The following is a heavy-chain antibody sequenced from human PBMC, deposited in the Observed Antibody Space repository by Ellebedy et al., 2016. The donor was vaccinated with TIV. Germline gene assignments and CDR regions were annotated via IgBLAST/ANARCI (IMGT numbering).Heavy chain of an antibody. CDR1: GFTFSVYY. CDR3: ARTFFH. J-gene: IGHJ4*02. V-gene: IGHV3-72*01. CDR2: TRNKANSYTT. D-gene: IGHD3-3*01. Sequence: GESLKISXAASGFTFSVYYMDWVRQAPGKGLEWVGRTRNKANSYTTEYAASVKGRFTISRDDSKNLLYLQMNSLKTEDTAVYHCARTFFHWGQGTLVTVSS.